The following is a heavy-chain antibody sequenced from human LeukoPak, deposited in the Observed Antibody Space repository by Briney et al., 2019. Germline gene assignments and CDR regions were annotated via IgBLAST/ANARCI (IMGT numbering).Heavy chain of an antibody. CDR2: IFYSGRT. Sequence: SETLSLTCTVSGGSISNYYWNWIRQPPGKGLEWIGYIFYSGRTNYNPSLKSRVTLSVDTSKNWFSLRLTSVTAADTAVYYCARGQKYTSGYRFTELGSRYSDYWGQGARVTVSP. V-gene: IGHV4-59*01. CDR3: ARGQKYTSGYRFTELGSRYSDY. D-gene: IGHD5-18*01. J-gene: IGHJ4*02. CDR1: GGSISNYY.